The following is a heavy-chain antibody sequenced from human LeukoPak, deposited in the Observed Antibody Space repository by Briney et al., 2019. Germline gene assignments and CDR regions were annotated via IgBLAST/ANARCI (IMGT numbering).Heavy chain of an antibody. V-gene: IGHV5-10-1*01. J-gene: IGHJ4*02. CDR3: ESTVTTRSPYYFDY. D-gene: IGHD4-17*01. Sequence: GAYLKISCKGSGYSFISYWISWVRQMPGKGLEWMGRIDSCDSYTNYNPSFQGHVTISADKSNSTAYLQWSSLKASDTAMYDCESTVTTRSPYYFDYWGQGTLVTVSS. CDR2: IDSCDSYT. CDR1: GYSFISYW.